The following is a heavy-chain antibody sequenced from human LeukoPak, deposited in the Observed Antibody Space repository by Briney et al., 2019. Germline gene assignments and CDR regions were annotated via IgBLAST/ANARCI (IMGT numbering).Heavy chain of an antibody. CDR3: ARDLTPMVRGVIRGEGFDY. D-gene: IGHD3-10*01. CDR2: IYSGGST. Sequence: GGSLRLSCAASGFTVSSNYMSWVRQAPGKGREWVSVIYSGGSTYYADSVKGRFTISRDNSKNTLYLQMNSLRAEDTAVYYCARDLTPMVRGVIRGEGFDYWGQGPLVTVSS. CDR1: GFTVSSNY. J-gene: IGHJ4*02. V-gene: IGHV3-53*01.